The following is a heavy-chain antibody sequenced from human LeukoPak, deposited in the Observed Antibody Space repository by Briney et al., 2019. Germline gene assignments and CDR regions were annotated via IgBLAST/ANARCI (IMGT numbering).Heavy chain of an antibody. CDR3: AKNRSIRGPLPQSQYYCYGMDV. Sequence: SVKVSCKASGGTFTSYAISWVRQAPGQGLEWMGRIIPILGIANYAQKFQGRVTITADNSTSTAYMELSSLRSEDTAVYYCAKNRSIRGPLPQSQYYCYGMDVWGQGTTVTVSS. CDR2: IIPILGIA. CDR1: GGTFTSYA. V-gene: IGHV1-69*04. J-gene: IGHJ6*02. D-gene: IGHD2-21*01.